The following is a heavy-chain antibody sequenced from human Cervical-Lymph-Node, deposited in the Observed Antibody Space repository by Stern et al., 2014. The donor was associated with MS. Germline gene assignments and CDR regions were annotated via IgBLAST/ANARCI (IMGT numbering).Heavy chain of an antibody. CDR1: GGSISSYY. J-gene: IGHJ6*02. Sequence: QLQLQESGPGLVKPSETLSLTCTVSGGSISSYYWSWIRQPPGKGLEWIGDIYFSGSTAYNSSLQSRVTISLDTSKNQFSLTLTSVTAADTAVYYCARSFDSSGYYYYGMDVWGQGTTVTVSS. D-gene: IGHD6-25*01. CDR3: ARSFDSSGYYYYGMDV. CDR2: IYFSGST. V-gene: IGHV4-59*08.